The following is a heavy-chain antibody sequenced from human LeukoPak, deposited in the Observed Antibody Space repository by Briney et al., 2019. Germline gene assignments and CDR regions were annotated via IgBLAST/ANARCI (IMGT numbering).Heavy chain of an antibody. D-gene: IGHD6-13*01. CDR2: IIPILGIA. CDR3: ARWFGEQQLADFDY. V-gene: IGHV1-69*02. J-gene: IGHJ4*02. Sequence: SVKVSCKASGGTFSSYTISWGRQAPGQGLEWMGRIIPILGIANYAQKFQGRVTITADKSTSTAYMELRSLKSDDTAVYYCARWFGEQQLADFDYWGQGTLVTVSS. CDR1: GGTFSSYT.